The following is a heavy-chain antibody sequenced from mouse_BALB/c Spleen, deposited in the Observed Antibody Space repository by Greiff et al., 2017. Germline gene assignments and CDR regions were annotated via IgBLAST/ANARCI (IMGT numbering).Heavy chain of an antibody. V-gene: IGHV1-14*01. CDR1: GYTFTSYV. Sequence: EVQLQQSGPELVKPGASVKMSCKASGYTFTSYVMHWVKQKPGKGLEWIGYINPYNDGTKYNEKFKGKATLTSDKSSSTAYMELSSLTSEDSAVYYCARGSYYVSSSAYWYFDVWGAGTTVTVSS. CDR2: INPYNDGT. D-gene: IGHD1-1*01. CDR3: ARGSYYVSSSAYWYFDV. J-gene: IGHJ1*01.